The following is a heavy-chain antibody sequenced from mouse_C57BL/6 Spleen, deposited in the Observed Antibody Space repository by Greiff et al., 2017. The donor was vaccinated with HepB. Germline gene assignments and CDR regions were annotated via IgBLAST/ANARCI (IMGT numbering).Heavy chain of an antibody. Sequence: VQLQQSGPELVKPGASVKIPCKASGYTFTDYNMDWVKQSHGKSLEWIGDINPNNGGTIYNQKFKGKATLTVDKSSSTAYMELRSLTSEDTAVYYCARGGYGSSPYYYAMDYWGQGTSVTVSS. CDR1: GYTFTDYN. D-gene: IGHD1-1*01. V-gene: IGHV1-18*01. CDR2: INPNNGGT. J-gene: IGHJ4*01. CDR3: ARGGYGSSPYYYAMDY.